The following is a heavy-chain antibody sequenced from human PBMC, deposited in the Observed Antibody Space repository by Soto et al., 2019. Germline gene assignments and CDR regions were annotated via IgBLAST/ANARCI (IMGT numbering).Heavy chain of an antibody. CDR3: ARRPGAFDC. J-gene: IGHJ4*02. D-gene: IGHD2-2*01. V-gene: IGHV4-34*01. Sequence: SETLSLTCAVYGGSFSGYYWTWIRQPPGTGLEWIGEINHSGSTNYNPSLKSRVTISVDKSNNHFSLTLSSVTAADTAVYYCARRPGAFDCWGQGTLVTVSS. CDR1: GGSFSGYY. CDR2: INHSGST.